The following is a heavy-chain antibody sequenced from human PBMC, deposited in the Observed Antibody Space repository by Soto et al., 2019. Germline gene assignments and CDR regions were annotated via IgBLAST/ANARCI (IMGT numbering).Heavy chain of an antibody. V-gene: IGHV3-7*01. J-gene: IGHJ2*01. CDR2: IKQDGSEK. CDR3: ARDRGLDYGSGLIGTGGGDWYFDL. D-gene: IGHD3-10*01. CDR1: GFTFSSYW. Sequence: GGSLRLSCAASGFTFSSYWMSWVRQAPGKGLEWVANIKQDGSEKYYVDSVKGRFTISRDNAKNSLYLQMNSLRAEDTAVYYCARDRGLDYGSGLIGTGGGDWYFDLWGRGTLVTVSS.